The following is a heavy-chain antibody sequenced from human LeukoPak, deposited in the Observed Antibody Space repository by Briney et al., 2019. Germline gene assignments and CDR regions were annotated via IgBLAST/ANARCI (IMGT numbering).Heavy chain of an antibody. J-gene: IGHJ4*02. CDR2: IYTSGST. V-gene: IGHV4-4*07. Sequence: MASETLSLTCTVSGGSISSYYWSWIRQPAGKGLEWIGRIYTSGSTNYNPSLKSRVTISLDTSKNQFSLKLSSVTAADTAVYYCAGHHPRNTVDFWGQGTLVTVSS. CDR1: GGSISSYY. CDR3: AGHHPRNTVDF. D-gene: IGHD2/OR15-2a*01.